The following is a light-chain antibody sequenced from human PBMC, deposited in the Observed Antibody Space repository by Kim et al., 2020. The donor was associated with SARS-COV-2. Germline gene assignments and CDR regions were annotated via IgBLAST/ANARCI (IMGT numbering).Light chain of an antibody. J-gene: IGKJ5*01. CDR2: KAS. V-gene: IGKV1-5*03. CDR3: QQYISYSIT. Sequence: ASVGDRVTITCRASQSISSRLAWFQQKPGKAPKLLIYKASSLESGVPSRFSGSGSGTEFTLTISSLQPDDFATYYCQQYISYSITFGQGTRLEIK. CDR1: QSISSR.